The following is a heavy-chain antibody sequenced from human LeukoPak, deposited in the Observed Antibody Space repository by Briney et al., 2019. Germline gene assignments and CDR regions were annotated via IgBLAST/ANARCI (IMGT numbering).Heavy chain of an antibody. Sequence: GASVKVSCKASGGTFSSYAISWVRQAPGQGLEWMGGIIPIFGTANYAQKFQGRVTITTDESTSTAYMGLSSLRSEDTAVYYCARGQGSSSGLDYWGQGTLVTVSS. D-gene: IGHD6-6*01. J-gene: IGHJ4*02. CDR2: IIPIFGTA. CDR1: GGTFSSYA. V-gene: IGHV1-69*05. CDR3: ARGQGSSSGLDY.